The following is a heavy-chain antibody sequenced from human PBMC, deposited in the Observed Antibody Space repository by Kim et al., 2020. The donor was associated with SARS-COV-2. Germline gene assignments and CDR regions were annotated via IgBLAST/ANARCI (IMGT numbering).Heavy chain of an antibody. D-gene: IGHD4-17*01. CDR3: ARNPVTTALYFDY. V-gene: IGHV3-72*01. J-gene: IGHJ4*02. Sequence: GGSLRLSCAASGFTFSDHYMDWVRQAPGKGLEWVGRIRNKANSHTTVYAESVRGRFTISRDDSKNSLYLQLNGLKTEDTAVYYCARNPVTTALYFDYWGQGTLVTVSS. CDR2: IRNKANSHTT. CDR1: GFTFSDHY.